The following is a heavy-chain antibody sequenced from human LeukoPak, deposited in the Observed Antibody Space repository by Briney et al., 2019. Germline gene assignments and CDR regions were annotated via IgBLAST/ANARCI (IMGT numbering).Heavy chain of an antibody. CDR3: ARGTLLGGNPDY. CDR2: IGTAGDT. CDR1: GFTFSSYD. V-gene: IGHV3-13*01. Sequence: GGSPRLSCAASGFTFSSYDMHWVRQATGKGLEWVSAIGTAGDTYYPGSVKGRFTISRENAKNSLYLQMNSLRAGDTAVYYCARGTLLGGNPDYWGQGTLFTVSS. D-gene: IGHD4-23*01. J-gene: IGHJ4*02.